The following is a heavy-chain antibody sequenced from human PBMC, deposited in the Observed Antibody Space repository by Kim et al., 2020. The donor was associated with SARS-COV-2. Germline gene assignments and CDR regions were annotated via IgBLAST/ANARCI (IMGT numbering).Heavy chain of an antibody. D-gene: IGHD4-17*01. V-gene: IGHV4-4*02. CDR3: VRIASGDYLF. J-gene: IGHJ6*02. Sequence: SETLSLTCAVSGGSISSDAWWSWVRQPPGKRLECLGDIYHSGTTNYNPSLKSRVTISVDKAKNHFSLNLTSVTAADTAVYYCVRIASGDYLFWGQGTTVT. CDR1: GGSISSDAW. CDR2: IYHSGTT.